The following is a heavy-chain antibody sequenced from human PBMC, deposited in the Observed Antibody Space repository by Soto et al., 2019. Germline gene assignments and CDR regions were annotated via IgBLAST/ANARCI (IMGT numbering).Heavy chain of an antibody. CDR3: VRHRGFWSSYYYYGVDV. V-gene: IGHV4-39*01. CDR1: GDSVSSVNFY. Sequence: SETLSLTCVVCGDSVSSVNFYWSLIRQSPGRGMQWIGNIYYTGRAYYNPSLSSRVTISLDTSKSQLSLKLRSVTAADTAIYYCVRHRGFWSSYYYYGVDVWGQGTTVTVSS. J-gene: IGHJ6*02. CDR2: IYYTGRA. D-gene: IGHD3-3*01.